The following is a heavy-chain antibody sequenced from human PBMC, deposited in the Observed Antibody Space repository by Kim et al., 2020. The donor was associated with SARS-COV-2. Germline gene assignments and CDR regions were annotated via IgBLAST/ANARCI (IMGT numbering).Heavy chain of an antibody. CDR1: GFTFSRYW. CDR2: IKQDGSEK. CDR3: ARTITMIVVFMGGMDV. J-gene: IGHJ6*01. D-gene: IGHD3-22*01. V-gene: IGHV3-7*03. Sequence: GGSLRLSCAASGFTFSRYWMSWVRQAPGKGLEWVANIKQDGSEKYYVDSVKGRFIISRDNAKNSLYLQMNSLRAEDTAVYFCARTITMIVVFMGGMDVWG.